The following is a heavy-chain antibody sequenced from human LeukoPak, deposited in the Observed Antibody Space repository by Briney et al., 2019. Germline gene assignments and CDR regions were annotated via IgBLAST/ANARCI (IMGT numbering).Heavy chain of an antibody. CDR1: GDSVSSKSAA. CDR2: TYYRSKWYN. Sequence: SQTLSLTCAISGDSVSSKSAAWHWIRQSPSRGLEWLGRTYYRSKWYNDYAVSVKSRITINPGTSENQFSLQLNSVTPEDTAVYYCARGSAAFTRDDAFDIWGQGTMVTASS. CDR3: ARGSAAFTRDDAFDI. D-gene: IGHD3-16*01. V-gene: IGHV6-1*01. J-gene: IGHJ3*02.